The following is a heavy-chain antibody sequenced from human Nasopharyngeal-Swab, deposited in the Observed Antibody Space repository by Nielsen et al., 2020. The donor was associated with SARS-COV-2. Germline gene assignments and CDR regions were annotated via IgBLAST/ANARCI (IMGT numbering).Heavy chain of an antibody. CDR3: ARMPVQLERPGDYYYHGMDV. V-gene: IGHV2-70*01. CDR1: GFSLSTSGMC. Sequence: SGPTLVKPTQTLTLTCTFSGFSLSTSGMCVSWIRQPPGKALEWLALIDWDDDKYYSTSLKTRLTISKDTSKNQVVLTMTNMDPVDTATYYCARMPVQLERPGDYYYHGMDVWGQGTTVTVSS. J-gene: IGHJ6*02. D-gene: IGHD1-1*01. CDR2: IDWDDDK.